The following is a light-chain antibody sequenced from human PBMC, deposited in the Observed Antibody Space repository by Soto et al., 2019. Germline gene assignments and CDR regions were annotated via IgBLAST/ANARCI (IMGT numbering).Light chain of an antibody. J-gene: IGKJ1*01. CDR1: QSVSTT. CDR3: QQYESFSAT. V-gene: IGKV3-15*01. Sequence: TQSPATLSLSPGERASLSCRASQSVSTTVAWYHQRPGQAPRLLVYGASTRDTGIPARFSGSGAGTDFTLTISGLQPDDFETYYCQQYESFSATFGPGTKVDI. CDR2: GAS.